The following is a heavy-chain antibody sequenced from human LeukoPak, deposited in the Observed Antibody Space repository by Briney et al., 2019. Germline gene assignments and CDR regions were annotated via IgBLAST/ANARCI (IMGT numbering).Heavy chain of an antibody. J-gene: IGHJ6*02. Sequence: GRSLRLSCAASGFTFNSYGMHWVRQAPGKGLEWVAVISYDGSNKYYGDSVKGRFTISRDNSKNTLFLQMNSLRAEDTAVYYCAKDHSTGSAAGYHYYGMDVWGQGTTLTVSS. D-gene: IGHD2-2*01. V-gene: IGHV3-30*18. CDR3: AKDHSTGSAAGYHYYGMDV. CDR1: GFTFNSYG. CDR2: ISYDGSNK.